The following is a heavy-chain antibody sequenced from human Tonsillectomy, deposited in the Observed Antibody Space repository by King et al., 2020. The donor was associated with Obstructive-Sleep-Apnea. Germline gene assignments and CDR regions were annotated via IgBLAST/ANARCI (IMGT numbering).Heavy chain of an antibody. CDR2: INPNSGDT. Sequence: GQLVQSGAEVKKPGASVKVSCKASGYTFTGHFMHWVRQAPGQGLEWMGWINPNSGDTKYAQNFQGGVTMTRDTSIRTVYMELSGLRSDDTAVYYCARDTRPTGRTWYGGSSEYYGMDVWGQGTTVTVSS. J-gene: IGHJ6*02. D-gene: IGHD6-13*01. V-gene: IGHV1-2*02. CDR1: GYTFTGHF. CDR3: ARDTRPTGRTWYGGSSEYYGMDV.